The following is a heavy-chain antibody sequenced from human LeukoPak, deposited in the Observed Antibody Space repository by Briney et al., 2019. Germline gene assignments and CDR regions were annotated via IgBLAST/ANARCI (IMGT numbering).Heavy chain of an antibody. CDR2: IYYTGST. V-gene: IGHV4-39*07. J-gene: IGHJ5*02. CDR3: ARGDYYDSSTFDP. Sequence: SETLSLTCTISGGSISSSNYYWGWIRQPPGKGLEWIGTIYYTGSTYYNPSLKSRVGILVDTSKKKFSLKLSSVTAADTAVYYCARGDYYDSSTFDPWGQGTLVTVSS. D-gene: IGHD3-22*01. CDR1: GGSISSSNYY.